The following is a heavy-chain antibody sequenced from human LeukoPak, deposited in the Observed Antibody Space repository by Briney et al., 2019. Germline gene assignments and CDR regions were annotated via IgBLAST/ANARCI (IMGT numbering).Heavy chain of an antibody. CDR2: ISGTGGRT. CDR3: AKEPASSGWFDP. J-gene: IGHJ5*02. CDR1: GFTFSSYA. D-gene: IGHD6-19*01. Sequence: GGSLRLSCAASGFTFSSYAMHWVRQAPGKGLEWVSAISGTGGRTYYADSVKGWFTISRDNSKNTLYLQMNSLRAEDTAVYYCAKEPASSGWFDPWGQGTLVAVSS. V-gene: IGHV3-23*01.